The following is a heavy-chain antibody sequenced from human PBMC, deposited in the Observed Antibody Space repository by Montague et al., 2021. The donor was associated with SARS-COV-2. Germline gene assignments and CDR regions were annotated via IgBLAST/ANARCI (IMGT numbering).Heavy chain of an antibody. CDR2: INHSGST. CDR1: GGSFSGYH. V-gene: IGHV4-34*01. CDR3: ARIRCITIFGVVITPYYYGMDV. Sequence: SETLSLTCAVYGGSFSGYHWSWIRQPPGKGLEWIGEINHSGSTNYNPSLKSRVTISVDTSKNQFSLKLSSVTAADTAVYYCARIRCITIFGVVITPYYYGMDVWGQGTTVTVSS. D-gene: IGHD3-3*01. J-gene: IGHJ6*02.